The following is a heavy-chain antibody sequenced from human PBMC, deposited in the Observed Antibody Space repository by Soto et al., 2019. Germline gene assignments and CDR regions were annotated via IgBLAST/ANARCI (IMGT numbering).Heavy chain of an antibody. CDR2: IFYSGST. Sequence: SETLSLTCTVSGGSIGSSSYYWGGIRQPPGKGLEWIGSIFYSGSTYYNPSLKSRVTISVDTSKNQFSLKLSSVTAADTAVYYCARHLTYCSAGSCYSDFPYYGMDVWGQGTTVT. J-gene: IGHJ6*02. CDR1: GGSIGSSSYY. V-gene: IGHV4-39*01. D-gene: IGHD2-15*01. CDR3: ARHLTYCSAGSCYSDFPYYGMDV.